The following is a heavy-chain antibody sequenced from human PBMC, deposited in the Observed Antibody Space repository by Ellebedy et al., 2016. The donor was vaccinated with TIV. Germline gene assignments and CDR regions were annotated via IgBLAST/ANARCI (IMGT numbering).Heavy chain of an antibody. Sequence: ASVKVSRKASGYTFTKYGISWVRQAPGQGLEWMGWISAYNGDTNYAQRFQGRVTMTTDTSTSTVSMELRSLRSDDTAVYYCARGFYEKFDPWGQGTLVTVSS. CDR1: GYTFTKYG. V-gene: IGHV1-18*01. CDR2: ISAYNGDT. CDR3: ARGFYEKFDP. D-gene: IGHD2/OR15-2a*01. J-gene: IGHJ5*02.